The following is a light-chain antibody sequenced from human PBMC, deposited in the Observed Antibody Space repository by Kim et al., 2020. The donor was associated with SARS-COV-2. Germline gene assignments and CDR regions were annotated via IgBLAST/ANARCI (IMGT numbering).Light chain of an antibody. V-gene: IGLV7-43*01. CDR2: STS. J-gene: IGLJ3*02. CDR3: LLYYGGAQLV. Sequence: GGTVTLTCAYSAGTVTSGYYPNWFQKKPGQAPRALIYSTSNKPSWTPARFSGSLLGGKAALTLSGVQPEDEAEYYCLLYYGGAQLVFGGGTKLTVL. CDR1: AGTVTSGYY.